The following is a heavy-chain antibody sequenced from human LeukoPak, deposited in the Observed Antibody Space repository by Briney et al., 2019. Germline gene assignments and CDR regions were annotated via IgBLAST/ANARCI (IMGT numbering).Heavy chain of an antibody. CDR3: AKGEVGADY. J-gene: IGHJ4*02. Sequence: GGSLRFSCAASGFTFSDYYMSWVRQAPGNGLEWVSAISGSGGSTYYADSVKGRFTISGDNSKNTLYLQMNSLRAEDTAVYYCAKGEVGADYWGQGTLVTVSS. CDR1: GFTFSDYY. V-gene: IGHV3-23*01. D-gene: IGHD1-26*01. CDR2: ISGSGGST.